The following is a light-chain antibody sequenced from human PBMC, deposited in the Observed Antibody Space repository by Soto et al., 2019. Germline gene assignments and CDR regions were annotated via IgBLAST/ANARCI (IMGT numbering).Light chain of an antibody. V-gene: IGLV2-14*01. J-gene: IGLJ1*01. CDR1: SSDVGGYNR. CDR2: DVT. Sequence: QSVLTQPASVSGSPAQSITISCTGTSSDVGGYNRVSWYQQHPGKAPKLMIYDVTIRPSGVSNRFSGSKSGNTASLTISGLQAEDEAEYYCSPYTTSSTLEGVFGTGTKLTVL. CDR3: SPYTTSSTLEGV.